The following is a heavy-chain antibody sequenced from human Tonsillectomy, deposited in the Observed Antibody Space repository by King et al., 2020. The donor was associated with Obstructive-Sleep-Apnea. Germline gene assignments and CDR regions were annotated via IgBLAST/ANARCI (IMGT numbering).Heavy chain of an antibody. V-gene: IGHV3-23*04. CDR1: GFTFSSYA. Sequence: VQLVESGGALVQPGGSLRLSCAASGFTFSSYAMTWVRQAPGKGLEWVSGVSGSAARTYYADSVKGLFTISRDNSKNTLYLQMNSLRAEDTALYYCVKGDASLSDCSSPSCSFGMDVWGQGTTVSVSS. J-gene: IGHJ6*02. D-gene: IGHD2-2*01. CDR3: VKGDASLSDCSSPSCSFGMDV. CDR2: VSGSAART.